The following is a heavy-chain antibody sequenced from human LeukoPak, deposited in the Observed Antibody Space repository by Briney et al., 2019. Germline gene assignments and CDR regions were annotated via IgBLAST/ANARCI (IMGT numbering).Heavy chain of an antibody. Sequence: PGGSLRLSCAASGFTFSNHWMSWVRQAPGNGLEWVANINQGGSETYYADSVKGRFTISRANAKSALHLELNSLRVEDTALYYCATEDCTDKGDFDLWGRGTLVTVSS. D-gene: IGHD2/OR15-2a*01. CDR1: GFTFSNHW. CDR3: ATEDCTDKGDFDL. J-gene: IGHJ2*01. V-gene: IGHV3-7*01. CDR2: INQGGSET.